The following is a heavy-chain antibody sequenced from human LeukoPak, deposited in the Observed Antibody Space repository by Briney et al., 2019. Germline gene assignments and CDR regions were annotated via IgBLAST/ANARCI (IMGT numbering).Heavy chain of an antibody. D-gene: IGHD5-24*01. CDR2: IYYSGNT. CDR1: GGSISSYY. CDR3: ARGLLDGYTHPAAFDI. Sequence: SETLSLTCTVSGGSISSYYWSWIRQPPGKGLEWIGYIYYSGNTNYNPSLKSRVTISVDTSKNQFSLKLSSVTAADTAVYYCARGLLDGYTHPAAFDIWGQGTMVTVSS. V-gene: IGHV4-59*01. J-gene: IGHJ3*02.